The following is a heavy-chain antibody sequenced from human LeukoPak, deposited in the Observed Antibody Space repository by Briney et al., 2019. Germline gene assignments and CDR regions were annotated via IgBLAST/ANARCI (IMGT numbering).Heavy chain of an antibody. V-gene: IGHV4-4*02. D-gene: IGHD6-19*01. CDR1: GFTFSSYAM. J-gene: IGHJ4*02. CDR2: IHHSGSS. CDR3: VRHSGWYFGY. Sequence: GSLRLSCAASGFTFSSYAMSWVRQAPGKGLEWIGEIHHSGSSNYNPSLKSRVIISLDGSKNLLSLELSSVTAADTAVYYCVRHSGWYFGYWGQGTLVTVSS.